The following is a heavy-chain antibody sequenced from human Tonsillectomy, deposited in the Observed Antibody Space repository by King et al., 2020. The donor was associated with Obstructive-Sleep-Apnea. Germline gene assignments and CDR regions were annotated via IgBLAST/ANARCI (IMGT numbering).Heavy chain of an antibody. J-gene: IGHJ4*02. CDR2: IYPGDSDT. V-gene: IGHV5-51*01. Sequence: DVQLVESGAEVKKPGESLKISCKGSGYSFTSYWIGWVRQMPGKGLEWMGIIYPGDSDTRYSPSFQGQVTISADKSISTAYLQWSSLKASDTAMYYCARRFGSSWRGFSFDYWGQGTLVTVSS. CDR1: GYSFTSYW. CDR3: ARRFGSSWRGFSFDY. D-gene: IGHD6-13*01.